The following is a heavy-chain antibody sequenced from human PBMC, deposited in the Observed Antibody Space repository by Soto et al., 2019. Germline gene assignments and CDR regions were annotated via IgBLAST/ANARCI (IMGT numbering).Heavy chain of an antibody. V-gene: IGHV3-33*01. J-gene: IGHJ5*02. CDR1: GFTFRNHG. D-gene: IGHD1-26*01. CDR2: IWYDGSEK. Sequence: HVQLVESGGGVVQPGRSLRLSCEGSGFTFRNHGMHWVRQAPGKGLEWLAVIWYDGSEKYYADSVRGRFFVSRDNAKNTLYLQMNSLTVEDTALYYCARWSDKKVVDPWCQGTAVTVSS. CDR3: ARWSDKKVVDP.